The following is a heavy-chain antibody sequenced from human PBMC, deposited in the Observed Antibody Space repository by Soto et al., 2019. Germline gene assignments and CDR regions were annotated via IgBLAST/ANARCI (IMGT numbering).Heavy chain of an antibody. D-gene: IGHD6-19*01. Sequence: SLRLSCAASGFNLDDYAMHWVRQIPGKGLEWVSGISGSGGSIGYADSVKGRFSISRDNAKNSLYLQMNSLRAEDTAVYYCAKEGEHSSGWANFDYWGQGTLVTVS. J-gene: IGHJ4*02. CDR2: ISGSGGSI. CDR1: GFNLDDYA. CDR3: AKEGEHSSGWANFDY. V-gene: IGHV3-9*01.